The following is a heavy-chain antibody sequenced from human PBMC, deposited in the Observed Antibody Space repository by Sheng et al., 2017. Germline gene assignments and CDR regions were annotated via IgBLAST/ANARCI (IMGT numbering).Heavy chain of an antibody. CDR3: ARDRRYYYDSPDAFDI. CDR2: ISSSGSTI. J-gene: IGHJ3*02. Sequence: PGGSLRLSCAASGFTFSDYYMSWIRQAPGKGLEWVSYISSSGSTIYYADSVKGRFTISRDNAKNSLYLQMNSLRAEDTAVYYCARDRRYYYDSPDAFDIWGQGTMVTVSS. D-gene: IGHD3-22*01. V-gene: IGHV3-11*01. CDR1: GFTFSDYY.